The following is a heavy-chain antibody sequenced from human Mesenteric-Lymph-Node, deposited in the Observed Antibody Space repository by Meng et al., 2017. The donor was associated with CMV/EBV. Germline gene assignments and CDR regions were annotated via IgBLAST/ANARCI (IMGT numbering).Heavy chain of an antibody. J-gene: IGHJ3*02. CDR1: GFTFSGFA. V-gene: IGHV3-30*04. CDR2: TSYDGSNT. Sequence: GESLKISCAASGFTFSGFAMHWVRQAPGKGLEWVAVTSYDGSNTDYADSVKGRFTISRDNSKNTLYLQMNSLRAEDTAVYYCARDGGYSYGSSAFDIWGQGTMVTVSS. D-gene: IGHD5-18*01. CDR3: ARDGGYSYGSSAFDI.